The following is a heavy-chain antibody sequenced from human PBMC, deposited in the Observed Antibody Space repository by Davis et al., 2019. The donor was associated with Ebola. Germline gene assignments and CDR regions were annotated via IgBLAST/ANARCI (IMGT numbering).Heavy chain of an antibody. D-gene: IGHD6-13*01. J-gene: IGHJ4*02. Sequence: SVKVSCKASGGGFRTLAVSWVRHAPGQGLEWMGGIIPMSGIPNYAQKFQGRVTITADESTNTAYMELRSLRSEDTAMYYCASRPRRAAAGDHWGQGTRVTVSS. CDR3: ASRPRRAAAGDH. CDR1: GGGFRTLA. CDR2: IIPMSGIP. V-gene: IGHV1-69*13.